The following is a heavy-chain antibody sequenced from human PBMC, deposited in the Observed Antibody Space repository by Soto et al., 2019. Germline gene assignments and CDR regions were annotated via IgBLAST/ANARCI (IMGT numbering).Heavy chain of an antibody. CDR2: IYSGGST. Sequence: EVQLVESGGGLVQPGGSLRLSCAASGFTVSNSFMSWVRQAPGTGLEWVSVIYSGGSTYYADSVKGRFTISRHNSKNTLYLQLSSLRDEDTAVYYCARDRDWNDGFDYWGQGTLVTVSS. CDR1: GFTVSNSF. V-gene: IGHV3-53*04. CDR3: ARDRDWNDGFDY. D-gene: IGHD1-1*01. J-gene: IGHJ4*02.